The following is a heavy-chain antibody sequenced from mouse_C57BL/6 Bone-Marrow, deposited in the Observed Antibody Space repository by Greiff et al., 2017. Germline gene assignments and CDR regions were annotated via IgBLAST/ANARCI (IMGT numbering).Heavy chain of an antibody. Sequence: DVKLVESGGGLVQSGRSLRLSCATSGFTFSDFYMEWVRQAPGKGLEWIAASRNKANDYTTEYSASVKGRFIVSRDTSHSILYLQMNALRAEDTAIYYCARDAYYGRGTYAMDYWGQGTSVTVSS. CDR2: SRNKANDYTT. CDR1: GFTFSDFY. J-gene: IGHJ4*01. V-gene: IGHV7-1*01. CDR3: ARDAYYGRGTYAMDY. D-gene: IGHD1-1*01.